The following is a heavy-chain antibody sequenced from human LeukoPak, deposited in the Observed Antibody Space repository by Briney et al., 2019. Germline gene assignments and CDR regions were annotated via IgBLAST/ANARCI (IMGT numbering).Heavy chain of an antibody. CDR3: ATELRYLRYVDY. Sequence: PSQTLSLTCTVSGDSIRSGDYDWRWIRQPRGKGLEWIGYIYYSGSTYYNPSLKSRVTISVDTSKNQFSLKLSSVTAADTAVYYCATELRYLRYVDYWGQGTLVTVSS. CDR1: GDSIRSGDYD. V-gene: IGHV4-30-4*01. J-gene: IGHJ4*02. CDR2: IYYSGST. D-gene: IGHD4-17*01.